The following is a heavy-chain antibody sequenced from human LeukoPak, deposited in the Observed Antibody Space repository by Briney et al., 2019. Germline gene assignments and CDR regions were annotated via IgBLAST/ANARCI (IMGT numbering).Heavy chain of an antibody. CDR1: RFTFSSYS. Sequence: GGSLRLSCAASRFTFSSYSMNWVRQAPGKGLEWVSSISGSSNYIYYADSVKGRFTISRDNAKNSLYLQMNSLRAEDTAVYYCAKESMALQLVPLAEYFQHWGQGTLVTVSS. CDR3: AKESMALQLVPLAEYFQH. CDR2: ISGSSNYI. D-gene: IGHD6-13*01. V-gene: IGHV3-21*01. J-gene: IGHJ1*01.